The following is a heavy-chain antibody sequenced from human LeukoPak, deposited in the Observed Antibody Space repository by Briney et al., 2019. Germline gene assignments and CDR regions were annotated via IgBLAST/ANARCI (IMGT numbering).Heavy chain of an antibody. Sequence: IPSETLSLTCAVSGGSISSGGYSWNWIRQPAGKGLEWIGYIYHSGNTYYNPSLRSRVTISVDRSKNQFSLKLSSVTAADTAVYYCARVFHRFGDPFDYWGQGTLVTVSS. CDR1: GGSISSGGYS. J-gene: IGHJ4*02. V-gene: IGHV4-30-2*01. CDR3: ARVFHRFGDPFDY. CDR2: IYHSGNT. D-gene: IGHD3-10*01.